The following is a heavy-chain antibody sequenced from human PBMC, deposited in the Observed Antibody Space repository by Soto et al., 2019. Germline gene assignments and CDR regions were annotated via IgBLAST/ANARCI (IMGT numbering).Heavy chain of an antibody. J-gene: IGHJ5*02. CDR3: AREGAIQLWFWFDP. CDR1: GGTFSSYA. Sequence: QVQLVQSGAEVKKPGSSVKVSCKASGGTFSSYAISWVRQAPGQGLEWMGGIIPIFGTANYAQKFQGRDTINADESTSTAYMELSSLRSEDTAVYYWAREGAIQLWFWFDPWGQGTLVTVSS. V-gene: IGHV1-69*01. D-gene: IGHD5-18*01. CDR2: IIPIFGTA.